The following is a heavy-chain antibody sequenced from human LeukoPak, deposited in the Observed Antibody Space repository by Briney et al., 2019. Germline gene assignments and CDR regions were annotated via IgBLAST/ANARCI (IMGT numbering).Heavy chain of an antibody. V-gene: IGHV4-34*01. J-gene: IGHJ4*02. D-gene: IGHD3-10*01. CDR2: INHSGST. CDR1: GGPFSGYY. CDR3: ARVASWYYYGSGKYYFDY. Sequence: SETLSLTCAVYGGPFSGYYWSWIRQPPGKGLEWIGEINHSGSTNYNPSLKSRVTISVDTSKNQFSLKLSSVTAADTAVYYCARVASWYYYGSGKYYFDYWGQGTLVTVSS.